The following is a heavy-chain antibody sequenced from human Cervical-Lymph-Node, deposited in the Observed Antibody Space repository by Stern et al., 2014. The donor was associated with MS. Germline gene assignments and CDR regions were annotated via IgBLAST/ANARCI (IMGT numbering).Heavy chain of an antibody. CDR1: GYTFTSYY. V-gene: IGHV1-46*03. Sequence: QVQLVQPGAEVKKPGDSVKVSCKASGYTFTSYYMNWGRQAPGQGLEWMGIIHPGGCSTSYAQKFQGIVTMTRDTSTTTVFMELSSLRSEDTAVYCCASVSSSTPLYSFAYWGQGTLVTVSS. CDR3: ASVSSSTPLYSFAY. J-gene: IGHJ4*02. CDR2: IHPGGCST. D-gene: IGHD6-13*01.